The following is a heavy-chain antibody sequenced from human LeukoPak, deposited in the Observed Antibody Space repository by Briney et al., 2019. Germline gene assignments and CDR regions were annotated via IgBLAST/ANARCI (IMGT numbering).Heavy chain of an antibody. CDR2: IYYSGST. CDR1: GGSLSSYY. J-gene: IGHJ4*02. V-gene: IGHV4-59*01. D-gene: IGHD3-16*01. CDR3: AAARGMRYYFDY. Sequence: SEALSPSRTVSGGSLSSYYWSWVRQPPRKGPGWIGYIYYSGSTNYNPSLKSRVTISVDTSKNQFSLKLSSVTAADTAVYYCAAARGMRYYFDYWGQGTLFTVSS.